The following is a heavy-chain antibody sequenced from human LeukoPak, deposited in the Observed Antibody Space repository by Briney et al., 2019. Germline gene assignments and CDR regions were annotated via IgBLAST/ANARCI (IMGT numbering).Heavy chain of an antibody. D-gene: IGHD5-12*01. V-gene: IGHV3-30*04. CDR1: GFTFSSYA. J-gene: IGHJ4*02. CDR2: ISYDGSNK. CDR3: ARDRLTGFYSGYPDY. Sequence: GGSLRLSCAGSGFTFSSYAMHWVRQAPGKGLEWVAVISYDGSNKYYADSVKGRFTISRDNSKNTLYLQMNSLRAEDTAVYYCARDRLTGFYSGYPDYWGQGTLVTVSS.